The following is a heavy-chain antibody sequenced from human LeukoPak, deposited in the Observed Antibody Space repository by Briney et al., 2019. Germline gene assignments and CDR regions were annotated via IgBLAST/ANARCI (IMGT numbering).Heavy chain of an antibody. Sequence: PGGSLRLSCAASGFTVSSNYMSWVRQAPGKGLEWVSVIYSGGSTYYADSVKGRFTVSRDNSKNTLYLQMNSLRAEDTAVYYCARARGYDSSGYYSLGSDWGQGTLVTVSS. CDR2: IYSGGST. V-gene: IGHV3-53*01. CDR1: GFTVSSNY. J-gene: IGHJ4*02. CDR3: ARARGYDSSGYYSLGSD. D-gene: IGHD3-22*01.